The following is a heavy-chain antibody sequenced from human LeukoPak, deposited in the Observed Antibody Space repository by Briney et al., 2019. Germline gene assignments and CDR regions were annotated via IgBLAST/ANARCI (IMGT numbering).Heavy chain of an antibody. V-gene: IGHV3-21*01. Sequence: GGSLRLSCAASGFTFSSYSMNWVRQAPGKGLEWVSFISSSSSYIYYADSVKGRFTISRDNAKNSLYLQMNSLRAEDTAVYYCAWSPGTPSGSYRTPYFDYWGQGTLVTVSS. CDR3: AWSPGTPSGSYRTPYFDY. CDR1: GFTFSSYS. D-gene: IGHD1-26*01. J-gene: IGHJ4*02. CDR2: ISSSSSYI.